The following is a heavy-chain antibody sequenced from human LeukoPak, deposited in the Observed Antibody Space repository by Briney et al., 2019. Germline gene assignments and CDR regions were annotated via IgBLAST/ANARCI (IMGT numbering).Heavy chain of an antibody. V-gene: IGHV3-33*01. Sequence: GRSLRLSCAASGFTFSSYGMHWVRQAPGKGLEWVAVIWYDGSNKYYADSVKGRFTISRDNSKNTLYLQMNSLRAEDTAVYYCARGGYGSGRRRGRYFDYWGQGTLVTVSS. D-gene: IGHD3-10*01. CDR1: GFTFSSYG. J-gene: IGHJ4*02. CDR2: IWYDGSNK. CDR3: ARGGYGSGRRRGRYFDY.